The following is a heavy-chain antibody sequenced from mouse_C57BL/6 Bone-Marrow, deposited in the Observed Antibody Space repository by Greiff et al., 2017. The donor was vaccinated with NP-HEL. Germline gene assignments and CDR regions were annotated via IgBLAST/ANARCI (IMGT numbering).Heavy chain of an antibody. CDR1: GYAFSSSW. D-gene: IGHD2-5*01. J-gene: IGHJ3*01. CDR3: ARWAYSKRFAY. CDR2: IYPGDGDT. V-gene: IGHV1-82*01. Sequence: QVQLKESGPELVKPGASVKISCKASGYAFSSSWMNWVKQRPGKGLEWIGRIYPGDGDTNYNGKFKGKATLTADKSSSTAYMQLSSLTSEDSAVYFCARWAYSKRFAYWGQGTLVTVSA.